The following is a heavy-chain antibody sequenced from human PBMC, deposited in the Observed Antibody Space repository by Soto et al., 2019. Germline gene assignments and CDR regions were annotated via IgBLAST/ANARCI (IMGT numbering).Heavy chain of an antibody. CDR2: IWYDGSNK. V-gene: IGHV3-33*01. CDR1: GFTFSSYG. D-gene: IGHD6-19*01. J-gene: IGHJ4*02. Sequence: LSLSCAASGFTFSSYGMHWVRQAPGKGLEWVAVIWYDGSNKYFADSVKGRFTISRDNSKNTLYLQMSSLRAEDTAVYYCARDVLIVSVAGTVGIDYWGQGTLVTVSS. CDR3: ARDVLIVSVAGTVGIDY.